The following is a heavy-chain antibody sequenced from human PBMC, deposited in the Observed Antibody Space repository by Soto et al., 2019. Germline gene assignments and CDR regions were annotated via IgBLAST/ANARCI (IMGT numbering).Heavy chain of an antibody. Sequence: SVKVSCKASGGTFSSYAISWVRQAPGQGLEWMGGIIPIFGTANYAQKFQGRVTITADESTSTAYMELSSLRSEDTAVYYCARIRGAIVVVPAANNWFDPWGQGTLVIAPQ. V-gene: IGHV1-69*13. CDR3: ARIRGAIVVVPAANNWFDP. CDR1: GGTFSSYA. J-gene: IGHJ5*02. D-gene: IGHD2-2*01. CDR2: IIPIFGTA.